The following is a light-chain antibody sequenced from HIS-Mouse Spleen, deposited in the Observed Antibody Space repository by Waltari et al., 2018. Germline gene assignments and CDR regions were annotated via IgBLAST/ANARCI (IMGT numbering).Light chain of an antibody. Sequence: QSALTQPASVSGSPGQSIPISCPGTSSDVGSYNLFSWYQQHPGKAPKLMIYEGSKRPSGVSNRFAGSKSGNTASLTISGLRAEDEADYYCCSYAGSSTWVFGGGTKLTVL. CDR2: EGS. CDR3: CSYAGSSTWV. CDR1: SSDVGSYNL. V-gene: IGLV2-23*01. J-gene: IGLJ3*02.